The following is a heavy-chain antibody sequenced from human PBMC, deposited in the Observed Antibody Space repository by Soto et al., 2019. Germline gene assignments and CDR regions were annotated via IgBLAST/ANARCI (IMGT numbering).Heavy chain of an antibody. CDR3: ARDPNDSSAHYHHYYYRMDV. CDR1: GYTFTSYG. CDR2: INAGNGNT. J-gene: IGHJ6*02. V-gene: IGHV1-3*01. Sequence: ASVKVSCKASGYTFTSYGIHWVRQAPGQRLEWTGWINAGNGNTKYSEKFQGRVTITRDTSASTAYLELSSMRSEDTAVYYCARDPNDSSAHYHHYYYRMDVWGQGIKVTVSS. D-gene: IGHD3-22*01.